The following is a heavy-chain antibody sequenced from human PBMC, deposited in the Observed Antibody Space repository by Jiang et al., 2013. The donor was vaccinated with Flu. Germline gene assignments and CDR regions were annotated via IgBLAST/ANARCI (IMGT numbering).Heavy chain of an antibody. CDR3: ARDSSSEAYPLLLYYFDL. V-gene: IGHV1-46*01. J-gene: IGHJ2*01. Sequence: YYMHWVRQAPGQGLEWMGIMNPSGGSTSYAQKFQGRVTMTRDTSTSTVYMELSSLTSEDTAVYYCARDSSSEAYPLLLYYFDLWGRGTPVTVSS. D-gene: IGHD2/OR15-2a*01. CDR2: MNPSGGST. CDR1: YY.